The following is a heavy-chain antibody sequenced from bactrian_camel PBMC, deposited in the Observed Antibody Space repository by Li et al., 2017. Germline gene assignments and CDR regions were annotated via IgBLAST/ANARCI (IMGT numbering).Heavy chain of an antibody. D-gene: IGHD1*01. Sequence: DVQLVESGGDLVRPGGSLRLSCAVSGFTSRGSDMSWVRQAPGKGLEWVSTINSGGSTTYYTDSVKARFTISKDSAKKTLYLQMNSLKPEDTAMYYCAALCTSAFTGFRGRDFCYWGQGTQVTVS. CDR1: GFTSRGSD. CDR2: INSGGSTT. J-gene: IGHJ6*01. CDR3: AALCTSAFTGFRGRDFCY. V-gene: IGHV3S40*01.